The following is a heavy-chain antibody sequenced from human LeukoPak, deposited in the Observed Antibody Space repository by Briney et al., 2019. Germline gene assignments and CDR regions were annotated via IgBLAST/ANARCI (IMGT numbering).Heavy chain of an antibody. Sequence: PGGSLRLSCAASGFTFSSYSMNWVRQAPGKGLEWVSSISSSSSYIYYADSVKGRFTISRDNAKNSLYLQMNSLRAEDTAVYYCAREDKRGLDFDYWGQGTLVTVSS. D-gene: IGHD2-15*01. V-gene: IGHV3-21*01. CDR2: ISSSSSYI. CDR1: GFTFSSYS. J-gene: IGHJ4*02. CDR3: AREDKRGLDFDY.